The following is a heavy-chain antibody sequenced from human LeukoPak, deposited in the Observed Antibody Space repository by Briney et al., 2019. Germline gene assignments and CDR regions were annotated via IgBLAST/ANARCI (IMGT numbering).Heavy chain of an antibody. Sequence: ASVKVSCKASGYTFTSYGISWVRQAPGQGLEWMGWISAYNGNTNYAQKLQGRVTITRDTSASTAYMELSSLRSEDTAVYYCARVDGSGSYYSDAFDIWGQGTMVTVPS. J-gene: IGHJ3*02. V-gene: IGHV1-18*01. D-gene: IGHD3-10*01. CDR1: GYTFTSYG. CDR2: ISAYNGNT. CDR3: ARVDGSGSYYSDAFDI.